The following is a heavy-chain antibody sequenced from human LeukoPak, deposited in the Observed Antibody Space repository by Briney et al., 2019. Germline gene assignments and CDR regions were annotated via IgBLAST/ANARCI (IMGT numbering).Heavy chain of an antibody. CDR1: GFTFSSYV. D-gene: IGHD2-15*01. CDR3: SGGQEGWVGKGDY. CDR2: IRKKEFGGTA. V-gene: IGHV3-49*04. J-gene: IGHJ4*02. Sequence: GGSLRLSCAASGFTFSSYVMSWVRQAPGKGLEWIGFIRKKEFGGTAEYAASVKDRFTISRDDSRSIAYLQMNSLKTEDTAVYYCSGGQEGWVGKGDYWGQGTLVTVSS.